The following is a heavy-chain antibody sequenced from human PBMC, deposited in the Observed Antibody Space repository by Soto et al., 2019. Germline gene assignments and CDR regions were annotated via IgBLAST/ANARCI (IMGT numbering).Heavy chain of an antibody. J-gene: IGHJ4*02. V-gene: IGHV3-23*01. D-gene: IGHD6-19*01. CDR2: ISGSGGST. CDR1: GFTFSSYA. CDR3: AKESLKTPVTGPVDC. Sequence: EVQLLESGGGLVQPGGSQRLSCTASGFTFSSYALSWVRQAPGKGLEWVSSISGSGGSTYYADSVKGRVTISRDNSKNTLYLQMSSLRAEDTAVYYCAKESLKTPVTGPVDCWGQGTVVTVFS.